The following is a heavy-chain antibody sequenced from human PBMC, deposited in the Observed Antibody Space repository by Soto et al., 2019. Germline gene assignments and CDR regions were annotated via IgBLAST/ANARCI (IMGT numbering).Heavy chain of an antibody. Sequence: SETLSLTCTVSGGSISSYYWSWVRQPPGKGLEWIGYIYYSGSTNYNPSLKSRVTMSVDTSKNQFSLKLSSVTAADTAVYYCARNYGDSFDYWGQGTLVTAPQ. CDR1: GGSISSYY. J-gene: IGHJ4*02. CDR3: ARNYGDSFDY. V-gene: IGHV4-59*08. CDR2: IYYSGST. D-gene: IGHD4-17*01.